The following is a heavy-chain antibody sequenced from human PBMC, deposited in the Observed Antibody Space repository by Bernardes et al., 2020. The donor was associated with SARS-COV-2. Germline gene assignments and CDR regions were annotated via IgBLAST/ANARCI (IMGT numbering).Heavy chain of an antibody. CDR2: ISYDGSNK. CDR1: GFTFSSYA. V-gene: IGHV3-30-3*01. D-gene: IGHD1-26*01. CDR3: ASGWELLRIDY. Sequence: SLRLSCAASGFTFSSYAMHWVRQAPGKGLEWVAVISYDGSNKYYADSVKGRFTISRDNSKNTLYLQMNSLRAEDTAVYYCASGWELLRIDYWGQGTLVTVSS. J-gene: IGHJ4*02.